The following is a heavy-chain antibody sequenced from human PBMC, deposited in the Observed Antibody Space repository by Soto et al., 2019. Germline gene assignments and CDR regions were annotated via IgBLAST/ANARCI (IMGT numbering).Heavy chain of an antibody. Sequence: VQLVESGGGLVRPGGSLRLSCAASGFTFSGYEMNWVRQAPGKGLEWVSYISGSGSTIYYADSVKGRFTISRDNAKDSLYLQMNSLRAEDTVVYYCAREVVVFGVIIPTPMDVWGQGTTVTVSS. D-gene: IGHD3-22*01. CDR3: AREVVVFGVIIPTPMDV. CDR2: ISGSGSTI. CDR1: GFTFSGYE. V-gene: IGHV3-48*03. J-gene: IGHJ6*02.